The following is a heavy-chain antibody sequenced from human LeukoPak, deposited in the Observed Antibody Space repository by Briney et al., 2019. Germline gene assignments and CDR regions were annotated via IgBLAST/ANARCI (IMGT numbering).Heavy chain of an antibody. CDR1: GYTFISYS. J-gene: IGHJ4*02. CDR2: ISPDTGNT. V-gene: IGHV1-18*01. CDR3: ARGESSTWSTPVDY. Sequence: ASVRVSCKASGYTFISYSITWVRQAPGQGLEWMGRISPDTGNTNYAQKLQGRVTMTTDTSTSTAHMELRSLRSDDTAVYYCARGESSTWSTPVDYWGQGTLVTVSS. D-gene: IGHD6-13*01.